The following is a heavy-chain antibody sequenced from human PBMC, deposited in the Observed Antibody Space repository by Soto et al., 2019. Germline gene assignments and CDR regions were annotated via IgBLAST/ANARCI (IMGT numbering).Heavy chain of an antibody. D-gene: IGHD1-26*01. Sequence: EVQLVESGGGLVQPGGSLRLSCAASGFTLSSYEMNWVRQAPGKGLEWVSYISGSGRTIYYADSVKGRFTISRDNAKNSLDLQIDSLRAEDTGCYYCARSGTYEPLYYWGQGTLVTVSS. V-gene: IGHV3-48*03. CDR3: ARSGTYEPLYY. J-gene: IGHJ4*02. CDR1: GFTLSSYE. CDR2: ISGSGRTI.